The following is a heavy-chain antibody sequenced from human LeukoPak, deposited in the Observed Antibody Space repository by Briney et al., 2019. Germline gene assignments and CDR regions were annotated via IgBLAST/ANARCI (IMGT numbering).Heavy chain of an antibody. Sequence: GESLKISCKGSGYSFTSYWIGWVRQMPGKGLEWMGIIYPGDSDTRYSPSFQGQVTISADKSISTAYLQWSSLKASDTAMYYCESSSMVAPPYDYYYGMDVWGQGTTVTVSS. V-gene: IGHV5-51*01. CDR1: GYSFTSYW. J-gene: IGHJ6*02. D-gene: IGHD4/OR15-4a*01. CDR2: IYPGDSDT. CDR3: ESSSMVAPPYDYYYGMDV.